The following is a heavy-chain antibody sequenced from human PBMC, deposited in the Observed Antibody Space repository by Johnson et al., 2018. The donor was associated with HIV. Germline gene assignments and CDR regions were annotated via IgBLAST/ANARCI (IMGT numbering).Heavy chain of an antibody. CDR3: ATHFYDDSGIPAAAIHN. J-gene: IGHJ3*02. CDR1: GFTFSSYG. D-gene: IGHD3-22*01. CDR2: IRYDGSNK. Sequence: QVLLLESGGGVVQPGGSLRLSCAASGFTFSSYGMHWVRQAPGKGLEWVAFIRYDGSNKYYADSVKGRFIVSRDSSTNKLFLHMNTLRAEDTALYYCATHFYDDSGIPAAAIHNWGQGTMVTVSS. V-gene: IGHV3-30*02.